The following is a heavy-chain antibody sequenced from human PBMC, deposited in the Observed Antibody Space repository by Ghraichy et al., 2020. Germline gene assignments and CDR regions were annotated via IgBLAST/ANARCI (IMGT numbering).Heavy chain of an antibody. D-gene: IGHD3-10*01. J-gene: IGHJ4*02. CDR1: GFTFSGYW. Sequence: GGSLRLSCAASGFTFSGYWMNWVRQAPGKGLEWVANIKQDGSEKYYVDSVKGRFTISRDNAKNSLYLQLNSLRAEDTAVYFCARGLGSGSYHSPPGYWGQGTLVTVSS. V-gene: IGHV3-7*01. CDR2: IKQDGSEK. CDR3: ARGLGSGSYHSPPGY.